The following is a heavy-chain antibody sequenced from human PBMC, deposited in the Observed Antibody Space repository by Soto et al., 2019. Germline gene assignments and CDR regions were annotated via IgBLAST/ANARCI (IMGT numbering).Heavy chain of an antibody. Sequence: GGSLRLSCAASGFTFSSYWISWVRQAPWKGLEWVANIKQDGIEKYYVDSVKGRFTISRDNAKNSLYLQMNSLRAEDTAVYYCARGLAKIIDHYVDYGGPGNMVNV. D-gene: IGHD3-10*01. CDR2: IKQDGIEK. CDR1: GFTFSSYW. J-gene: IGHJ4*02. V-gene: IGHV3-7*03. CDR3: ARGLAKIIDHYVDY.